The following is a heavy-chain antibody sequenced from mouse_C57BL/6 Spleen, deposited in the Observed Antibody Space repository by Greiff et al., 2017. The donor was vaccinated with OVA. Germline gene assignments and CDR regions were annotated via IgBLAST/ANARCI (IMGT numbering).Heavy chain of an antibody. CDR3: ARRMITAAMDY. J-gene: IGHJ4*01. CDR1: GYTFTSYW. CDR2: IDPSDSYT. V-gene: IGHV1-69*01. Sequence: VQLQQSGAELVMPGASVKLSCKASGYTFTSYWMHWVKQRPGQGLEWIGEIDPSDSYTNYNQKFKGKSTLTVDKSSSTAYMQLSSLTSADSAVYYCARRMITAAMDYWGQGTSVTVSS. D-gene: IGHD2-4*01.